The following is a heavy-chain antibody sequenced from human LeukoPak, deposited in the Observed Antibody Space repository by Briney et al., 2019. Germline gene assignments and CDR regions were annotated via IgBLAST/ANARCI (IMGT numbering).Heavy chain of an antibody. CDR3: ARVRAPHYYDY. J-gene: IGHJ4*02. CDR1: GFSLSGYG. CDR2: ISYDGSKK. V-gene: IGHV3-30-3*01. Sequence: GSLRLSCAASGFSLSGYGMPWVRQAPGKGLEWAAVISYDGSKKYYADSVKGRFTITRDNSKNTQYLEMNSLKAEDTAVYYCARVRAPHYYDYWGQGTLVTVSS.